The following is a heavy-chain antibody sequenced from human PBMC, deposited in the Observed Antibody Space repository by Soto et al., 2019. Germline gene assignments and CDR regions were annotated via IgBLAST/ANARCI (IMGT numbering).Heavy chain of an antibody. CDR3: AKGGSLGPLTGYAFDS. V-gene: IGHV6-1*01. Sequence: SPTLSLPCAISGDSVSSNSAAWNWIRQSPSRGLEWLGRTFYRSGWFNNYAVSVKGRISINPDTSKNQFSLQLNSVTPEDTAVYYCAKGGSLGPLTGYAFDSWGQETLVTVSS. CDR2: TFYRSGWFN. CDR1: GDSVSSNSAA. J-gene: IGHJ4*02. D-gene: IGHD5-12*01.